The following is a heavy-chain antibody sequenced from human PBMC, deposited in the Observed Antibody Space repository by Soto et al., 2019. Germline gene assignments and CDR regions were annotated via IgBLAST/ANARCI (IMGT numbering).Heavy chain of an antibody. V-gene: IGHV4-61*10. CDR3: VREDTSGNNHFPY. CDR2: VYRTALT. D-gene: IGHD3-3*01. J-gene: IGHJ4*01. CDR1: AASLSSETHF. Sequence: VSAASLSSETHFWTWLLQPTGKGLEWIGYVYRTALTNSNPALTCRVTVSADRSKNQFSLTLRSVTAADTAVYYCVREDTSGNNHFPYW.